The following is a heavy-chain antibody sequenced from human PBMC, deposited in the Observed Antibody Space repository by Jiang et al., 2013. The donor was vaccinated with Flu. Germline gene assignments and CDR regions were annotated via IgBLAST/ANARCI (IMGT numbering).Heavy chain of an antibody. J-gene: IGHJ1*01. CDR2: IYWDDDK. CDR3: VHRMPRATYFRH. CDR1: GFSLSTTGVG. V-gene: IGHV2-5*02. Sequence: KPTQTLTLTCTFSGFSLSTTGVGVGWIRQTPGKALEWLALIYWDDDKCYRPSLTDRLTITKDTSNNRVVLTLTNVDPLDTATYFCVHRMPRATYFRHWGQGXLVTVSS. D-gene: IGHD2-2*01.